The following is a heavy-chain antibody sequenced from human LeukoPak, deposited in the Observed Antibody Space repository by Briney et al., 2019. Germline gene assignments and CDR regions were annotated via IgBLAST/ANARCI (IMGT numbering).Heavy chain of an antibody. CDR3: ARGGSGSYYDFDY. V-gene: IGHV1-8*01. Sequence: ASVKVSCKTSGYTFTSYDINWVRQATGQGLEWIGWMNPNSGNTGYAQKFQGRVTMTRNTSISTVYMELSSLRSEDTAVYYCARGGSGSYYDFDYWGQGTLVTVSS. CDR2: MNPNSGNT. J-gene: IGHJ4*02. D-gene: IGHD3-10*01. CDR1: GYTFTSYD.